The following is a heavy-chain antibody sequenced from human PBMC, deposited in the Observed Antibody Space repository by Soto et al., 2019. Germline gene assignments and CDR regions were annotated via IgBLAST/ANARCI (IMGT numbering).Heavy chain of an antibody. CDR2: ISAGNGNT. J-gene: IGHJ6*02. D-gene: IGHD2-2*01. CDR3: ASSTGPMNCSSTSCLAMKTCYYYYRIVV. CDR1: GYTFTSYA. Sequence: ASVKVSCKASGYTFTSYAMHWVRQAPGQRLEWMGWISAGNGNTKYSQKFQGRITITRDTSASTAYMELSSLRSEDMAVYYCASSTGPMNCSSTSCLAMKTCYYYYRIVVSCQTPTVSV. V-gene: IGHV1-3*01.